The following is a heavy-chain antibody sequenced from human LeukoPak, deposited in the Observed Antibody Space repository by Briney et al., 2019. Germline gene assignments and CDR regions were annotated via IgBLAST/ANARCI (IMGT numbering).Heavy chain of an antibody. Sequence: SVKVFCKASGGTFSSYAISWVRQAPGQGLEWMGGIIPIFGTANYAQKFQGRVTITTDESTSTAYMELSSLRSEDTAVYYCASSSGNYDFWSGYYTASGYYYMDVWGKGTTVTVSS. CDR1: GGTFSSYA. D-gene: IGHD3-3*01. J-gene: IGHJ6*03. CDR2: IIPIFGTA. CDR3: ASSSGNYDFWSGYYTASGYYYMDV. V-gene: IGHV1-69*05.